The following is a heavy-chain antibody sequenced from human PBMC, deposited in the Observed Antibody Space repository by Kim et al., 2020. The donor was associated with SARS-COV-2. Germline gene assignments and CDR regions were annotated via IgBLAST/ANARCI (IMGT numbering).Heavy chain of an antibody. V-gene: IGHV4-59*13. CDR2: IYHSGYI. CDR3: ARVPGVPAYYNWFDP. D-gene: IGHD3-16*01. Sequence: SETLSLTCTVSSGSITSYYWSWIRQPPGKGLEWIGYIYHSGYIYYNPPLKSRVTMSVDTSKNQFSLKLSSVTAADTAVYYCARVPGVPAYYNWFDPWGQGTLVTVST. J-gene: IGHJ5*02. CDR1: SGSITSYY.